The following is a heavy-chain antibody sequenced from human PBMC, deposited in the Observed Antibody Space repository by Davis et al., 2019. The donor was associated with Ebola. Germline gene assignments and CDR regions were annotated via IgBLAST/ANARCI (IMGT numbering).Heavy chain of an antibody. CDR2: ISVYNGNT. J-gene: IGHJ6*03. D-gene: IGHD6-6*01. CDR3: ATRDSSSSWYYYYMDV. Sequence: ASVKVSCKASGYTFTGYYMHWVRQAPGQGLEWLGWISVYNGNTNYAQKFQGRVTISADESTSTAFMELTGLRSEDTAMYYCATRDSSSSWYYYYMDVWGKGTTVTVSS. CDR1: GYTFTGYY. V-gene: IGHV1-18*04.